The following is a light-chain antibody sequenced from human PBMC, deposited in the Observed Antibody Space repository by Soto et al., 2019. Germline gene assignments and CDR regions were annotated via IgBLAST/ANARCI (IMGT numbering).Light chain of an antibody. CDR2: YDS. Sequence: SYELTQPPSVSVAPGKTASVACVGSNIGSKSVHWYQKKSGQAPVLVMYYDSDRPSGIPERFSGSNSGNTATLTISRVEAWDEADYYCQVWDISSGHVVFGGGTKLTVL. V-gene: IGLV3-21*01. CDR1: NIGSKS. CDR3: QVWDISSGHVV. J-gene: IGLJ3*02.